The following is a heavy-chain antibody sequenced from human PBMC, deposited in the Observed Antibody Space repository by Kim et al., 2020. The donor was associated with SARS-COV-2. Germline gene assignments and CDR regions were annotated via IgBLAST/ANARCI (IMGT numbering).Heavy chain of an antibody. J-gene: IGHJ6*02. Sequence: ASVKVSCKASGYTFTSYAMHWVRQAPGQRLEWMGWINAGNGNTKYSQKFQGRVTITRDTSANTAYMELSSLRSEDTAVYYCASTRGGIQLWLRGRGYYGMDVWGQGTTVTVSS. CDR3: ASTRGGIQLWLRGRGYYGMDV. V-gene: IGHV1-3*01. CDR2: INAGNGNT. D-gene: IGHD5-18*01. CDR1: GYTFTSYA.